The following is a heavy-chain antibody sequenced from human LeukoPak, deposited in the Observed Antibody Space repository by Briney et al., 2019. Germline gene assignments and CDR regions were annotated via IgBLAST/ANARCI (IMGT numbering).Heavy chain of an antibody. V-gene: IGHV4-38-2*02. Sequence: SETLSLTCTVSGYSISSGYYWGWIRQPPGKGLEWIGSIYHSGSTYYNPSLKSRVTISVDTSKNQFSLKLSSVTAADTAVYYCASSANDAFDIWGQGTMVTDSS. CDR2: IYHSGST. J-gene: IGHJ3*02. CDR3: ASSANDAFDI. D-gene: IGHD6-25*01. CDR1: GYSISSGYY.